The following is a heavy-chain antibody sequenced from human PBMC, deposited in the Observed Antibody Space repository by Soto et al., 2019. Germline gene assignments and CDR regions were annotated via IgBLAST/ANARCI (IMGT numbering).Heavy chain of an antibody. J-gene: IGHJ4*02. CDR2: INPKGGGT. CDR1: GYTFIDYD. D-gene: IGHD2-21*02. Sequence: QVQLLQSGAEVKKPGASVKVSCKASGYTFIDYDMHWVRQAPGQGPELMGCINPKGGGTKYAQKFQEWVTMTWDTSISTAYMELNRLRSDDTAVYYCARESVALTKDFDYWGQGTLVTVSS. CDR3: ARESVALTKDFDY. V-gene: IGHV1-2*04.